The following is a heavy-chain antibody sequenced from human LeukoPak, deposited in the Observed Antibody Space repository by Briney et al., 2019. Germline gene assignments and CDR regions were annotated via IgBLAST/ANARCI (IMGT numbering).Heavy chain of an antibody. CDR1: VFTFSNYS. Sequence: GGSLRLSCAASVFTFSNYSMNWVRQAPGKGLEWVSYISSRSSTIYYAASVKGRFTISRDNAKNSVYLQMNSLRAEDTAVYYCARTGYSSTTNDYWGQGTLVTVSS. V-gene: IGHV3-48*01. CDR2: ISSRSSTI. D-gene: IGHD2-2*01. CDR3: ARTGYSSTTNDY. J-gene: IGHJ4*02.